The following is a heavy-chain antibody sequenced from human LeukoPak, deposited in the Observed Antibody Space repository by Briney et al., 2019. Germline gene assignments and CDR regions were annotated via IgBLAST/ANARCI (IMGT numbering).Heavy chain of an antibody. J-gene: IGHJ5*02. Sequence: PSETLSLTCTVSGGSISSYYWSWIRQPPGKGLEWIGYIYNSGSTNYNPSLKSRVTISVDTSKNQFSLKLSSVTAADTAVYYCASLWEYSGPNWFDPWGQGTLVTVSS. CDR3: ASLWEYSGPNWFDP. D-gene: IGHD5-12*01. CDR2: IYNSGST. V-gene: IGHV4-59*01. CDR1: GGSISSYY.